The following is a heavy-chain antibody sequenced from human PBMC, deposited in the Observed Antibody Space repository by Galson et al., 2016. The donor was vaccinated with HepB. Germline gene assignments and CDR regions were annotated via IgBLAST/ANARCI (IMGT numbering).Heavy chain of an antibody. Sequence: SCKASGYTFTSYAMHWVRQAPGQSLEWMAWINAGTGNTKYSQRLQGRVTITRDTSASTTYMELSSLGSEDTAVYYCARGGYCTSTSCYHPIDYWGQGTLVTVSS. D-gene: IGHD2-2*01. CDR1: GYTFTSYA. J-gene: IGHJ4*02. CDR3: ARGGYCTSTSCYHPIDY. V-gene: IGHV1-3*01. CDR2: INAGTGNT.